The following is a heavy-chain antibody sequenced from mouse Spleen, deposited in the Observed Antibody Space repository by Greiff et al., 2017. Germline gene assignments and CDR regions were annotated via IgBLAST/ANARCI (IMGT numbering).Heavy chain of an antibody. CDR3: ARGGLRPSYYAMDY. V-gene: IGHV5-17*01. CDR2: ISSGSSTI. J-gene: IGHJ4*01. Sequence: EVQGVESGGGLVKPGGSLKLSCAASGFPFSDYGMHWVRQAPETGLEWVAYISSGSSTIYYADTVKGRFTISRDNAKNTLFLQMTSLRSEDTAMYYCARGGLRPSYYAMDYWGQGTSVTVSS. CDR1: GFPFSDYG. D-gene: IGHD2-4*01.